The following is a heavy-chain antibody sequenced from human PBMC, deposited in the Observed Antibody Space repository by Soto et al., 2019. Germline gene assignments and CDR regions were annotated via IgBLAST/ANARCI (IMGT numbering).Heavy chain of an antibody. J-gene: IGHJ4*02. D-gene: IGHD5-12*01. CDR3: ATGLAATMSFDY. Sequence: ASVKVSCKVSGYTLTELSMHWVRQAPGKGLGWMGGFDPEDGETIYAQKFQGRVTMTEDTSTDTAYMELSSLRSEDTAVYYCATGLAATMSFDYWGQGTLVTVSS. V-gene: IGHV1-24*01. CDR2: FDPEDGET. CDR1: GYTLTELS.